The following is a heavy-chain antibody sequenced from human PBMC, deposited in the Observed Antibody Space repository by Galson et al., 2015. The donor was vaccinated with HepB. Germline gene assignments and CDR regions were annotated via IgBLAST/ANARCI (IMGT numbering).Heavy chain of an antibody. CDR3: ATGHFHMGI. J-gene: IGHJ6*02. CDR2: IYSDGRT. D-gene: IGHD3-3*02. CDR1: GFTVSSNY. Sequence: SLRLSCAASGFTVSSNYMNWVRQAPGKGLEYVSVIYSDGRTYYPDSVKGRFTISRDNAKNSLYLQMDSLRAEDTAVYYCATGHFHMGIWGQGTTVTVSS. V-gene: IGHV3-66*01.